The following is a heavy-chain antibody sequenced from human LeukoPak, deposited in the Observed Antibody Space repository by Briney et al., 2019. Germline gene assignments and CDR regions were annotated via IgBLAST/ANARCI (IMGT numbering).Heavy chain of an antibody. CDR2: FDPEDGET. J-gene: IGHJ4*02. CDR1: GYTLTELS. V-gene: IGHV1-24*01. CDR3: ARVNQGSSSPNLDY. D-gene: IGHD6-6*01. Sequence: GASVKVSCKVSGYTLTELSMHWVRQAPGKGLEWMGGFDPEDGETIYAQKFQGRVTMTRDTSTSTVYMELSSLRSEDTAVYYCARVNQGSSSPNLDYWGQGTLVTVSS.